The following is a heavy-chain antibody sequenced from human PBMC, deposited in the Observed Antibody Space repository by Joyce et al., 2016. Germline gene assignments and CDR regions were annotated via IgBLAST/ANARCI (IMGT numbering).Heavy chain of an antibody. D-gene: IGHD1-14*01. V-gene: IGHV1-18*04. CDR3: ARAHRNDY. J-gene: IGHJ4*02. CDR1: GYTFSSYG. CDR2: ITADNGNT. Sequence: QVQLVQSGAEVKKPGASVKVSCKASGYTFSSYGITWVRQAPGQGLEWMGRITADNGNTDYTQKLQGRVTMTTDTSTSTAYMELRSLRSDDTAVYYCARAHRNDYWGQGTLVTVSS.